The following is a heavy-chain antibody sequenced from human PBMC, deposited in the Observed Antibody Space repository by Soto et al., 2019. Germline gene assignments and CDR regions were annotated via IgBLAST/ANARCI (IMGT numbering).Heavy chain of an antibody. D-gene: IGHD2-2*01. J-gene: IGHJ6*02. CDR1: GFIFQNFV. V-gene: IGHV3-23*01. CDR3: VQGGTSHIYGIDV. Sequence: DVQLLETGGGLVQPGGSLRLSCRASGFIFQNFVINWVRQAPGKGLEWVSIIGCTGQYTFYADSVRGRFTFSRDNSENTVYLEMNSLRAEDTAIYFCVQGGTSHIYGIDVWGPRTTVHVSS. CDR2: IGCTGQYT.